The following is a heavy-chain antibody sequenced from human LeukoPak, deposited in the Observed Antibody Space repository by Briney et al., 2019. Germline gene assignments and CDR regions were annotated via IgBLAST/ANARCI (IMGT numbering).Heavy chain of an antibody. D-gene: IGHD3-16*01. CDR2: IYHSGST. CDR1: GGSISSGGYY. V-gene: IGHV4-30-2*01. Sequence: PSQTLSLTCTVSGGSISSGGYYWSWIRQPPGKGLEWIGYIYHSGSTNYNPSLKSRVTISVDKSKNQFSLKLSSVTAADTAVYYCARSAGDYVWGNDFDYWGQGTLVTVSS. CDR3: ARSAGDYVWGNDFDY. J-gene: IGHJ4*02.